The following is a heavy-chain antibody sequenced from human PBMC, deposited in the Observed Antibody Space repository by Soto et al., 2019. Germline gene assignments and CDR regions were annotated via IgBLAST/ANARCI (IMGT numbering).Heavy chain of an antibody. CDR1: GDSVSSNSVA. CDR3: ARDEAAGWDYYYGLDV. CDR2: TYYRSKWYN. Sequence: PSQTLSLTCAISGDSVSSNSVAWNWIRQSPSRGLEWLGRTYYRSKWYNDYAPSVKGRITINPDTSKNQLSLQLTSVTPEDTAVYFCARDEAAGWDYYYGLDVWGQGTTVTVSS. J-gene: IGHJ6*02. D-gene: IGHD3-9*01. V-gene: IGHV6-1*01.